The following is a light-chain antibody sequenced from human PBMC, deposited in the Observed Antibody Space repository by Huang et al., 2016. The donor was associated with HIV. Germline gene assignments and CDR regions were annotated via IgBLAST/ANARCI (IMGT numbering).Light chain of an antibody. CDR2: DAA. CDR1: QGVCSH. V-gene: IGKV3-15*01. J-gene: IGKJ2*01. CDR3: QQYNNWPRT. Sequence: ERVLTQSPVTLSASPGERATLSCRASQGVCSHLAWYQQKPGQAPRLLIHDAATRASDIPARFSGSGSDIEFTLTISSLQSEDSAVYYCQQYNNWPRTFGQGTKLEIK.